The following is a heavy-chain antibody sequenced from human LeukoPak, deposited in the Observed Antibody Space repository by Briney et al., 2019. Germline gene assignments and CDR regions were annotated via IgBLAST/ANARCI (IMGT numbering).Heavy chain of an antibody. J-gene: IGHJ4*02. Sequence: GGSLRLSCAASGFTFSSYAMSWVRQAPGKGLEWVSAISGSGGSTYYADPVKGRFTISRDNSKNTLYLQMNSLRAEDTAVYYCAKDQLPYYGSGAGDYWGQGTLVTVSS. CDR2: ISGSGGST. CDR3: AKDQLPYYGSGAGDY. D-gene: IGHD3-10*01. V-gene: IGHV3-23*01. CDR1: GFTFSSYA.